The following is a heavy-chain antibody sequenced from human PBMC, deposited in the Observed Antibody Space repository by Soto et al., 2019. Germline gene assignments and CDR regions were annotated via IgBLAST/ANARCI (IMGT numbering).Heavy chain of an antibody. CDR1: GASISRYY. CDR2: LYNTGST. V-gene: IGHV4-59*01. J-gene: IGHJ4*02. Sequence: LSETLSLTCTVSGASISRYYWSWIRQSPGKGLEWIGYLYNTGSTIYNPSLKSRVTISVDTSKNQFSLKMNSVTAADTAVYYCARVSSSWGLVNYFDYWGQGTLVTVSS. CDR3: ARVSSSWGLVNYFDY. D-gene: IGHD6-13*01.